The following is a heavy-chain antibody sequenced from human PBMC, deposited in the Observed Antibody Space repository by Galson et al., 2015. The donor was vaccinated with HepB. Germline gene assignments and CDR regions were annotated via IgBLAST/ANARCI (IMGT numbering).Heavy chain of an antibody. Sequence: SVKVSCKASGYTFSFYGLSWVRQAPGQGLEWMGWISAHNGNTEYAQKLQGRVTMTTDTSTSTAYMELRSLRSDDTAVYYCARVIVAAGTNYFDYWGQGTLVTVSS. CDR1: GYTFSFYG. CDR2: ISAHNGNT. V-gene: IGHV1-18*01. CDR3: ARVIVAAGTNYFDY. D-gene: IGHD6-13*01. J-gene: IGHJ4*02.